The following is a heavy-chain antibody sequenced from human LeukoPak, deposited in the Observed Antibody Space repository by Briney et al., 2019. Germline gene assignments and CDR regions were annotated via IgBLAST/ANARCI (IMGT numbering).Heavy chain of an antibody. J-gene: IGHJ4*02. Sequence: SVKVSCKASGGTFSSYAISWVRQAPGQGLEWMGRIIPILGIANYAQKFQGRVTITADKSTSTAYMELSSLRSEDTAVYYCARVKSGGGGGGGDYWGQGTLVTVSS. CDR1: GGTFSSYA. V-gene: IGHV1-69*04. CDR2: IIPILGIA. D-gene: IGHD3-10*01. CDR3: ARVKSGGGGGGGDY.